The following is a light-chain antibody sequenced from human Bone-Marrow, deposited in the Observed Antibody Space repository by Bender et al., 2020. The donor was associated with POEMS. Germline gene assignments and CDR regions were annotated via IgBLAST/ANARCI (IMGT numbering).Light chain of an antibody. Sequence: QSVVTQPPSLSEAPRQWVTISCSRSSSNIGNHCVNWYQQLPGEAPKLLIYYDDLLTPGVSDRFSASKSGTAASLASSELQSEDEALYYCSAWDDSLSGWVFGGGTKLTVL. CDR2: YDD. CDR1: SSNIGNHC. J-gene: IGLJ3*02. CDR3: SAWDDSLSGWV. V-gene: IGLV1-36*01.